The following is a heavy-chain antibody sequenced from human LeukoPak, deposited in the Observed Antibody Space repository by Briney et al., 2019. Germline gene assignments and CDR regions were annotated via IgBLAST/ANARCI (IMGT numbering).Heavy chain of an antibody. D-gene: IGHD3-22*01. CDR2: ISYDGSNK. Sequence: GGSLRLSCAASGFTFSSYGMHWVRQAPGKGLEWVAVISYDGSNKYYADSVKGRFTISRDNSKNTLYLQMNSLRAEDTAVYYCAKSSLPIVVVPPDYWGQGTLVTVSS. J-gene: IGHJ4*02. CDR1: GFTFSSYG. CDR3: AKSSLPIVVVPPDY. V-gene: IGHV3-30*18.